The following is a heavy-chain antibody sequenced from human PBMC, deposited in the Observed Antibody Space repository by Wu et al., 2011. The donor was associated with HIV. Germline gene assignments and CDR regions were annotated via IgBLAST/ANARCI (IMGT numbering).Heavy chain of an antibody. CDR3: ARDFGGDEDS. CDR2: ISPYNGNT. J-gene: IGHJ4*02. V-gene: IGHV1-18*01. D-gene: IGHD2-21*01. CDR1: GYIFTSYG. Sequence: QVQLVQSGAEVKKPGASVKVSCKASGYIFTSYGITWVRQAPGQGLEWMGWISPYNGNTNYAQKFQGRVTMTTDTSTSTAYMELRSLKSEDTAVYYCARDFGGDEDSWGQGTLVTVSS.